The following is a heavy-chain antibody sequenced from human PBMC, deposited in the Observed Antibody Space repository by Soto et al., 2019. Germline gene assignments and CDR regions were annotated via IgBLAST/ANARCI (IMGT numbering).Heavy chain of an antibody. J-gene: IGHJ4*02. D-gene: IGHD6-19*01. Sequence: GGSLRLSCAASGFTFSKYVLSWVRQAPEKRLEWLTGINVGSGSTSYADSVRGRFTTSRDNSKNTVYLQMSSLRAEDTAMYYCAKDPAGMYSSGWSQSFDFWGQGTQVTVSS. CDR3: AKDPAGMYSSGWSQSFDF. V-gene: IGHV3-23*01. CDR1: GFTFSKYV. CDR2: INVGSGST.